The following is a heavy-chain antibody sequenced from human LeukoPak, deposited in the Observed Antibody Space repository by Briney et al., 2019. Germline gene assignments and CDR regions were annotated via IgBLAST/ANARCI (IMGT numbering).Heavy chain of an antibody. V-gene: IGHV3-30*18. CDR2: ISYDRSNK. CDR1: GFTFSSYG. D-gene: IGHD4-17*01. Sequence: GGSLRLSCAASGFTFSSYGMHWVRQAPGKGLEWVAVISYDRSNKYYADSVKGRFTISRDNSKNTLYLQMNSLRAEDTAVYYCAKAAEEVTTVQAFDIWGQGTMVTVSS. CDR3: AKAAEEVTTVQAFDI. J-gene: IGHJ3*02.